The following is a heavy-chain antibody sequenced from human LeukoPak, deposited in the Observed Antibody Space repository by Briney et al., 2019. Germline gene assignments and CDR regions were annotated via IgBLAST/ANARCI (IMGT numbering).Heavy chain of an antibody. CDR1: GFTFSTYV. V-gene: IGHV3-48*01. D-gene: IGHD6-19*01. CDR3: VRDNLENQWLERSY. CDR2: ISASETSI. Sequence: GGSLRLSCAASGFTFSTYVMVWVRQAPGKGLEWVSQISASETSIKYADSVRGRFTISRDNVKNSVYLQMNSLRAEDTAIYYCVRDNLENQWLERSYWGQGTLVTVSS. J-gene: IGHJ4*02.